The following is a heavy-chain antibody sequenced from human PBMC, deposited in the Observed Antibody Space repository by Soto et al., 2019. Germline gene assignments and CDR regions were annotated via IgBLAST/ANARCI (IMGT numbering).Heavy chain of an antibody. Sequence: EVQLLESGGGLVQPGGSLRLSCAASGFTFSSYAMSWVRQAPGKGLEWVSVISGSGDSTYYADSVKGRFTISRDNSKNTRDLQMNSLRAEDTAVYYCARRATGTDFDYWGQGTLVTVSS. J-gene: IGHJ4*02. CDR2: ISGSGDST. D-gene: IGHD1-1*01. CDR1: GFTFSSYA. CDR3: ARRATGTDFDY. V-gene: IGHV3-23*01.